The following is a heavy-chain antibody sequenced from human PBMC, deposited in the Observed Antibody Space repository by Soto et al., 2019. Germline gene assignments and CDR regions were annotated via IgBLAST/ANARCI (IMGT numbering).Heavy chain of an antibody. CDR1: GGSFSGYY. Sequence: QVQLQQWGAGLLKPSETLSLTCAVYGGSFSGYYWSWIRQPPGKGLEWIGEINHSGSTNYNPSLKSRGTISVDTSKNQFSLKLSSVTAADTAVYYCARGGGKVVPAAISYYYGMDVWGQGTTVTVSS. CDR2: INHSGST. V-gene: IGHV4-34*01. CDR3: ARGGGKVVPAAISYYYGMDV. D-gene: IGHD2-2*01. J-gene: IGHJ6*02.